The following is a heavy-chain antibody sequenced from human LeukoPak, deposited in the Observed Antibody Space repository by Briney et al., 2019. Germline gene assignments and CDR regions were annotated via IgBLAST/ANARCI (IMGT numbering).Heavy chain of an antibody. V-gene: IGHV3-7*01. CDR3: ARGSSLAY. CDR1: GFTFSNYW. D-gene: IGHD6-6*01. CDR2: IKQDGTEK. Sequence: PGGSLRLSCAASGFTFSNYWMSWVRQAPGKGLEWVANIKQDGTEKYYVDSVKGRFTISRDNGKNSLYLHMNGLRAEDTAVYYCARGSSLAYWGQGTLVIVSS. J-gene: IGHJ4*02.